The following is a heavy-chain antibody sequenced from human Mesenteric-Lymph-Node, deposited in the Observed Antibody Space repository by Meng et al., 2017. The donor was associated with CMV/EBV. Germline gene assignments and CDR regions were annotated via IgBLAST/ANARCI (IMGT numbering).Heavy chain of an antibody. Sequence: GGSLRLSCVASGYTFSSYWVSWVRQLPGKRLEWVAHINQAGSQEYYLDSVKGRLTFSRDNAKNSVYLQMNSLRAEDTAVYYCARDARILDVWGQGTTVTVSS. J-gene: IGHJ6*02. CDR1: GYTFSSYW. CDR3: ARDARILDV. D-gene: IGHD2-15*01. CDR2: INQAGSQE. V-gene: IGHV3-7*01.